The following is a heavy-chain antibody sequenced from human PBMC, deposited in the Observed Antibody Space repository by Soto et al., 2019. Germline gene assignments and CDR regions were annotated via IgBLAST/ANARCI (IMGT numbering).Heavy chain of an antibody. CDR3: ARTTDSSGYYYAFDY. CDR1: GFTVSSNY. D-gene: IGHD3-22*01. CDR2: IYSGGST. V-gene: IGHV3-53*04. Sequence: PGGSLRLSCAASGFTVSSNYMSWVRQAPGEGLEWVSVIYSGGSTYYADSVKGRFTISRHNSKNTLYLQMNSLRAEDTAVYYCARTTDSSGYYYAFDYWGQGTLVTVSS. J-gene: IGHJ4*02.